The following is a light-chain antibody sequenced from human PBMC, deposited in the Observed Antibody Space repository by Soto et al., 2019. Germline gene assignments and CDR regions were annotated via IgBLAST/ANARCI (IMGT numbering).Light chain of an antibody. CDR1: SNDVGAYNY. CDR3: CSYAVRDTFFV. Sequence: QSALTQPRSVSGSPGQSVIISCTGTSNDVGAYNYVSWYQQHPGKAPKLVISDVSKRPSGVPARFSGSKSGNTASLTISGLQAEDEADYFCCSYAVRDTFFVFGAGTQLTVL. V-gene: IGLV2-11*01. J-gene: IGLJ7*01. CDR2: DVS.